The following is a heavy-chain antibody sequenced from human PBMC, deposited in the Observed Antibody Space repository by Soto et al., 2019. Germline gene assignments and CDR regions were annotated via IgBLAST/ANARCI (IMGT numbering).Heavy chain of an antibody. J-gene: IGHJ3*01. V-gene: IGHV2-5*02. D-gene: IGHD2-15*01. CDR2: IYWDDDK. CDR3: THSSRYSAFDF. CDR1: GFSLSSSGVS. Sequence: QITLKESGPMLVKPTQTLTLTCTFSGFSLSSSGVSVGWIRQPPGKALEWLAHIYWDDDKHYSPSLKNRLIITKDTSKNQVVLTMTDMDPVDTATFYCTHSSRYSAFDFWDQGTMVAVSS.